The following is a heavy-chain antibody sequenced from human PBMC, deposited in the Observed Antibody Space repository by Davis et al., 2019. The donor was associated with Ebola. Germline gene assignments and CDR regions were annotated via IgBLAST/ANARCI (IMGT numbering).Heavy chain of an antibody. J-gene: IGHJ6*02. CDR1: GFTFSSYW. Sequence: GGSLRLSCAASGFTFSSYWMSWIRQAPGKGLEWVAVISYDGSNKYYADSVKGRFTISRDNSKNTLYLQMNSLRAEDTAVYYCARKGHMDVWGQGTTVTVSS. V-gene: IGHV3-30-3*01. CDR2: ISYDGSNK. CDR3: ARKGHMDV.